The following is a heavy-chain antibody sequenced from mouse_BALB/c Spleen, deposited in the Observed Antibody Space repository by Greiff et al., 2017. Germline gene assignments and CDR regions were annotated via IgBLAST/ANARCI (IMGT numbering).Heavy chain of an antibody. CDR2: INPNNGGT. Sequence: VQLQQSGPELVKPGASVKIPCKASGYTFTDYNMDWVKQSHGKSLEWIGDINPNNGGTIYNQKFKGKATLTVDKSSSTAYMELRSLTSEDTAVYYCARSFITTAYYCDYWGQGTTLTVSS. CDR3: ARSFITTAYYCDY. D-gene: IGHD1-1*01. J-gene: IGHJ2*01. V-gene: IGHV1-18*01. CDR1: GYTFTDYN.